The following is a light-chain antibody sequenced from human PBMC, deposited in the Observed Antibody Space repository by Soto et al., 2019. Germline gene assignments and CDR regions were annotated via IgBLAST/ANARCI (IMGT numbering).Light chain of an antibody. Sequence: EIVMTQSPATLSVSPGERATLSCRASQSVNSNLAWYQQKPGQAPRLLIYDASSRATGIPDRFSGSGSGTGFTLTISRLEPEDFAVYYCQQYGSSPGTFGQGTKVDIK. J-gene: IGKJ1*01. V-gene: IGKV3-20*01. CDR1: QSVNSN. CDR3: QQYGSSPGT. CDR2: DAS.